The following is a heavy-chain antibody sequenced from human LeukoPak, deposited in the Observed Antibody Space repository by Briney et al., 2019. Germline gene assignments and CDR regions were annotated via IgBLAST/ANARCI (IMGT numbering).Heavy chain of an antibody. CDR2: ISSSGSTK. J-gene: IGHJ4*02. CDR3: ARDNYDSSGPYYFDY. V-gene: IGHV3-48*04. D-gene: IGHD3-22*01. Sequence: GGSLRLSCAASGFTFGSYSMNWVRQAPGKGLEWISYISSSGSTKYYADSVKGRFTISRDNAKNSLYLQMNSLRAEDTAVYYCARDNYDSSGPYYFDYWGQGALVTVSS. CDR1: GFTFGSYS.